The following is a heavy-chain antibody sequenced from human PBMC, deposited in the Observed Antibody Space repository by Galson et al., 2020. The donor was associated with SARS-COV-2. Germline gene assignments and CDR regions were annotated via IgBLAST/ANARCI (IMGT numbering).Heavy chain of an antibody. CDR2: ISYDGINR. J-gene: IGHJ6*02. CDR3: ARGRDSAGWYGIGGLDV. V-gene: IGHV3-30-3*01. D-gene: IGHD6-19*01. Sequence: GESLKISCAASGFNFSGYVMHWVRQAPGKGLEWVAIISYDGINRYYADPVKGRLTISRDNSKNTLYLQMNSLRPDDTAIYYCARGRDSAGWYGIGGLDVWGQGTSLTVSS. CDR1: GFNFSGYV.